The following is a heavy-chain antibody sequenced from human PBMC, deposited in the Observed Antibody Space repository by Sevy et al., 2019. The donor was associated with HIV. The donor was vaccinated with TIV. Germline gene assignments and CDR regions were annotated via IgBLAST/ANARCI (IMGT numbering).Heavy chain of an antibody. CDR3: ARDLIEYQMLTFDY. CDR2: INPNSGAT. D-gene: IGHD3-16*01. V-gene: IGHV1-2*02. Sequence: ASVKVSCKASGYTFTNYYIHWVRQAPGQGLECMGWINPNSGATNYAQKFQGRVTMTRDTSISTAYMELGRLRSDDTALFYCARDLIEYQMLTFDYWGQGTLVTVSS. CDR1: GYTFTNYY. J-gene: IGHJ4*02.